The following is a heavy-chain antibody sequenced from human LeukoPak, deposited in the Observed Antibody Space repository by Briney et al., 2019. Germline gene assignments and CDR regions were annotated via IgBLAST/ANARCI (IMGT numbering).Heavy chain of an antibody. Sequence: ALVKVSCKASGYTFTDYNLHWVRQAPGEGVEWMGWIDPKSGGTKFAQKHQGGVTMTADTSIDTAYLELSNLKSDDTAIYYCARSSSGWPLYFDCWGQGTLVTVSS. J-gene: IGHJ4*02. CDR1: GYTFTDYN. CDR3: ARSSSGWPLYFDC. V-gene: IGHV1-2*02. D-gene: IGHD6-19*01. CDR2: IDPKSGGT.